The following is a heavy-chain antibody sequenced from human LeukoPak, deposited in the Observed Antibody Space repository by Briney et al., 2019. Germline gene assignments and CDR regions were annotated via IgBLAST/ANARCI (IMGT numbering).Heavy chain of an antibody. J-gene: IGHJ4*02. V-gene: IGHV3-23*01. CDR2: ISGSGGST. CDR1: GFTFSSYA. D-gene: IGHD1-1*01. CDR3: ARIGKSWNDRRLDY. Sequence: GGSLRLSCAASGFTFSSYAMSWVRQAPGKGLEWVSAISGSGGSTYYADSVKGRFTISRDNFKNTLYLQMNSLRAEDTAVYYCARIGKSWNDRRLDYWGQGTLVTVSS.